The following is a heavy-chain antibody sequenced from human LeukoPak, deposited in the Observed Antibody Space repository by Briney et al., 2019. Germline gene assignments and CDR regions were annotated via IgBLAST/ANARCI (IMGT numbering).Heavy chain of an antibody. V-gene: IGHV4-59*01. CDR3: ARGANWGSPDY. CDR2: IYYSGTT. D-gene: IGHD7-27*01. Sequence: SETLSLTCTVSGGSISSYYWSWIRQSPGKGLEWIGYIYYSGTTSYNPSLKSRVTISLDTSKNQFSLKLSSVTAADTAVYYCARGANWGSPDYWGQGTLVTVSS. J-gene: IGHJ4*02. CDR1: GGSISSYY.